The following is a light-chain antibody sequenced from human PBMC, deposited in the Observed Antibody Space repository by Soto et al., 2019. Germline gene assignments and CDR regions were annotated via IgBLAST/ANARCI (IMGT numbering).Light chain of an antibody. CDR1: QGISNY. CDR2: AAS. CDR3: QKYNSAPST. Sequence: DIQMTQSPSSLSASVGDRVTITCRASQGISNYLAWYQQKPGKVPKLLIYAASTLQAEVPSRFSGSGSGTDFTLTISSLQPKDVATYYCQKYNSAPSTFGQVTKVDIK. J-gene: IGKJ1*01. V-gene: IGKV1-27*01.